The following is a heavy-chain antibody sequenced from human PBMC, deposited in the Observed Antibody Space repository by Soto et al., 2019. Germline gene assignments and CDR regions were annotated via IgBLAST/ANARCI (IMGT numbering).Heavy chain of an antibody. J-gene: IGHJ6*02. CDR3: ARSLTEGYCTITGCYTRPLYGMDV. V-gene: IGHV1-2*02. CDR1: GYTFSGYY. CDR2: INPNSGGT. Sequence: EASVKVSCKASGYTFSGYYIHWLRRAPGQGLEWMGWINPNSGGTNYAQKFQGRVTVTRDTPTSTAYMELSRLTSDDTAVYYCARSLTEGYCTITGCYTRPLYGMDVWGQGTTVTVSS. D-gene: IGHD2-2*02.